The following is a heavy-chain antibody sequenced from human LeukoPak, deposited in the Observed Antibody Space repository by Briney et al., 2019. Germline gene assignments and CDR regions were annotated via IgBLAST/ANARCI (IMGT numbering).Heavy chain of an antibody. CDR2: INPNSGGT. D-gene: IGHD3-22*01. J-gene: IGHJ3*02. Sequence: ASVKVSXKASGYTFTGYNMHWVRKAPGQGLKWMDWINPNSGGTNYAQKFQGRVTMTRDTSISTAYMELSRLRSDDTAVYYCALTDYYDSSGYSIWGQGTMVTVSS. V-gene: IGHV1-2*02. CDR1: GYTFTGYN. CDR3: ALTDYYDSSGYSI.